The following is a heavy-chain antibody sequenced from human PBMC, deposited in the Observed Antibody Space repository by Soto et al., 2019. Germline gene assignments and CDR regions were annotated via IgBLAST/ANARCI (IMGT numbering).Heavy chain of an antibody. J-gene: IGHJ4*02. V-gene: IGHV4-30-4*02. CDR3: ARFSPKTYCSGGSCYHSARYFDY. Sequence: PSETLSLTCTVSGGSISSGDYYWSWIRQPPGKGLEWIGYIYYSGSTYYNPSLKSRVTISLDTSKNQFSLKLSSVTAADTADYYCARFSPKTYCSGGSCYHSARYFDYWGQGTPVTVSS. CDR2: IYYSGST. CDR1: GGSISSGDYY. D-gene: IGHD2-15*01.